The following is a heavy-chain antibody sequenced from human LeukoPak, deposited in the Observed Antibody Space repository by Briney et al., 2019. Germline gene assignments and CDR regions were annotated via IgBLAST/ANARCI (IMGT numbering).Heavy chain of an antibody. CDR3: ARVVDDSSGYYAYDIDY. V-gene: IGHV3-74*01. D-gene: IGHD3-22*01. Sequence: GGSLRLSCAASGFTFSSYWMHWVRQAPGKGLVWVSRINSDGSSTSYADSVRGRFTISRDNAKNTLYLQMNSLRAEDTAVYYCARVVDDSSGYYAYDIDYWGQGTLVTVSS. J-gene: IGHJ4*02. CDR2: INSDGSST. CDR1: GFTFSSYW.